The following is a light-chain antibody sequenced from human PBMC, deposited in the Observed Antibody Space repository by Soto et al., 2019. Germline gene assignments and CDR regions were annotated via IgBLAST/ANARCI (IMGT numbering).Light chain of an antibody. CDR3: HQRQSWPRT. J-gene: IGKJ1*01. Sequence: EIVMTHSPATLSVYPWERATLSCRASQSVSSNLAWYQQKPGQAPRLLIYQTSIRAAGIPARFSASGSGTDFTLTISDVQPEDFALYYCHQRQSWPRTFGQGTKVDIK. CDR1: QSVSSN. CDR2: QTS. V-gene: IGKV3D-15*03.